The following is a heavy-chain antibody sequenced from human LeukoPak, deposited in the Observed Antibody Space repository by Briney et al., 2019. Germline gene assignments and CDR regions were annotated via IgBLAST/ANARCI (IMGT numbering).Heavy chain of an antibody. J-gene: IGHJ4*02. V-gene: IGHV3-74*01. CDR3: ATDRGWRTSGYYLYYFEY. Sequence: GGSLRLSCAASGFTFSYFWMHWFRHTPGKGLVWVSCTNTDGSYSSYADSVKGRFTISRDNTMNSLYLQMSSLRAEDTAVYYCATDRGWRTSGYYLYYFEYWGQGTLVTFSS. CDR1: GFTFSYFW. D-gene: IGHD3-3*01. CDR2: TNTDGSYS.